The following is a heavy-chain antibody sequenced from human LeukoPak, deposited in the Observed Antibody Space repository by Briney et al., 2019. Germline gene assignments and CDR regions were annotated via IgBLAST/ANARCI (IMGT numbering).Heavy chain of an antibody. CDR3: ARDRDYYGSGSLAHDY. V-gene: IGHV1-2*02. Sequence: ASVKVSCMASGYTFTGYYMHWVRQAPGQGLEWMGWINPNNGGTNYAQKFQGRVTMTRDTSISTAYMELSRLTSDDTAVYYCARDRDYYGSGSLAHDYWGQGTLVTVSS. J-gene: IGHJ4*02. CDR1: GYTFTGYY. D-gene: IGHD3-10*01. CDR2: INPNNGGT.